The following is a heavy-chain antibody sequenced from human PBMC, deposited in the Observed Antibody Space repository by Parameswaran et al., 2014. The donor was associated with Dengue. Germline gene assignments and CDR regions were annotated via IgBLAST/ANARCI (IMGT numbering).Heavy chain of an antibody. Sequence: VRQAPGKGLGVDWGNLSYGSTNYNPSLKSRVTISVDKSKNQFSLKLSSVTAADTAVYYCARAGRSIAVAGTIDPWGQGTLVTVSS. CDR3: ARAGRSIAVAGTIDP. J-gene: IGHJ5*02. V-gene: IGHV4-4*02. D-gene: IGHD6-19*01. CDR2: LSYGST.